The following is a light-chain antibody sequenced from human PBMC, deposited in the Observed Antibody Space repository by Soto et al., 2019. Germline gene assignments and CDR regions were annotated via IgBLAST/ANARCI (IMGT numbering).Light chain of an antibody. CDR2: EVS. J-gene: IGLJ1*01. Sequence: QSALTQPASVSGSPGQSITISCTGTSSDVGSYKYVSWYQQHPGKAPKLMIDEVSNRPPGVSNRFSGSKSGNTASLTISGLQAEDETDYYCFSYTSSGTYVFGTGTKVTVL. CDR3: FSYTSSGTYV. CDR1: SSDVGSYKY. V-gene: IGLV2-14*01.